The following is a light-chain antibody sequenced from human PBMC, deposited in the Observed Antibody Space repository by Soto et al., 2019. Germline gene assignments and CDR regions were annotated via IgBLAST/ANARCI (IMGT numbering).Light chain of an antibody. J-gene: IGKJ4*01. CDR3: QQYYDWPPLT. V-gene: IGKV3-15*01. CDR2: GAS. Sequence: EIVMTQSPATLSVSPGERATLSCRVSQSIMFSLAWYQQKPGQAPRLLISGASTRATGIPARFSGSGSGKEFTLTISSLQSEDFAVYYCQQYYDWPPLTFGGGTKVEIK. CDR1: QSIMFS.